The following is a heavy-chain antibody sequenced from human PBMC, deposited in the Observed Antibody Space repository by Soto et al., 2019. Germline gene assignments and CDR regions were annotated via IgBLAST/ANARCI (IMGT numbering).Heavy chain of an antibody. J-gene: IGHJ4*02. CDR1: GSTFSTFA. D-gene: IGHD6-25*01. CDR3: AKDNAGYSSGSSFFDY. CDR2: ISYDGSNQ. Sequence: LRLSCAASGSTFSTFAMHWVRQAPGKGLEWVAVISYDGSNQYYAESLKGRFTIARDNSKNTLSLQMSSLRAEDTAVYYCAKDNAGYSSGSSFFDYWGQGTLVTVSS. V-gene: IGHV3-30*18.